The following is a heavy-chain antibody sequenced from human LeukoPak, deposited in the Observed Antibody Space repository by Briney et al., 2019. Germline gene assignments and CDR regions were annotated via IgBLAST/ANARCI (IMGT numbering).Heavy chain of an antibody. D-gene: IGHD3-9*01. CDR2: ISSSSSYI. CDR3: ARDPYILTGYFWAGNAFDI. CDR1: GFTFSSYS. J-gene: IGHJ3*02. V-gene: IGHV3-21*01. Sequence: LGGSLRLSCAASGFTFSSYSMNWARQAPGKGLEWVSSISSSSSYIYYADSVKGRFTISRDNAKNSLYLQMNSLRAEDTAVYYCARDPYILTGYFWAGNAFDIWGQGTMVTVSS.